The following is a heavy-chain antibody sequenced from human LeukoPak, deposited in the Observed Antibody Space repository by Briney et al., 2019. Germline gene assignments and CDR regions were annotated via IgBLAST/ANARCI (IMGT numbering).Heavy chain of an antibody. Sequence: ASVTVSCKASGYTFTSYGISWVRQAPGQRLEWMGWISAYNGNTNYAQKLQGRVTMTTDTSTSTAYMELRSLRSDDTAVYYCARDLNTYYYDSSGGYGMDVWGQGTTVTVSS. CDR3: ARDLNTYYYDSSGGYGMDV. J-gene: IGHJ6*02. V-gene: IGHV1-18*01. CDR1: GYTFTSYG. CDR2: ISAYNGNT. D-gene: IGHD3-22*01.